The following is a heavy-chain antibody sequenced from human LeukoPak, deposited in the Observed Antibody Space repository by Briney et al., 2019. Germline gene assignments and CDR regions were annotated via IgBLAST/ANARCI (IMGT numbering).Heavy chain of an antibody. CDR2: IIPIFGTA. CDR1: GGTFSSYA. V-gene: IGHV1-69*01. Sequence: SVKVSCKASGGTFSSYAISWVRQAPGQGLEWMGGIIPIFGTANYAQKFQGRVTITADESTSTAYMELSSLRSEDTAVYYCARRAAAGTYYFDYWGQGTLVTVSS. D-gene: IGHD6-13*01. J-gene: IGHJ4*02. CDR3: ARRAAAGTYYFDY.